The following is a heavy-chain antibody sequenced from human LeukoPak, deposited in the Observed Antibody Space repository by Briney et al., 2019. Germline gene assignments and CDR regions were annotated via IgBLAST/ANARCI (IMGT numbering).Heavy chain of an antibody. CDR3: ARSITMVRGVILGFDY. D-gene: IGHD3-10*01. J-gene: IGHJ4*02. V-gene: IGHV5-51*01. CDR1: GYSFTSYW. Sequence: GESLKISCNGSGYSFTSYWIGLVRQMPGKGLEWMGIIYPGDSDTRYSPSFQGQVTISADKSISTAYLQWSSLKASDTAMYYCARSITMVRGVILGFDYWGQGTLVTVSS. CDR2: IYPGDSDT.